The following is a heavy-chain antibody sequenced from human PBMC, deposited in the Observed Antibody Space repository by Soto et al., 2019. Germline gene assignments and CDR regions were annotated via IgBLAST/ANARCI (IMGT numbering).Heavy chain of an antibody. V-gene: IGHV3-15*01. CDR2: IKSKTDGGTT. J-gene: IGHJ4*02. CDR1: GFPFSNAW. Sequence: PGGSLRLSCAASGFPFSNAWMSWVRPAPGKGLEWVGRIKSKTDGGTTDYAAPVKGRFTISRDDSKNTLYLQMNSLKTEDTAVYYCTTDGSGWYEADYWGQGTLVTVSS. CDR3: TTDGSGWYEADY. D-gene: IGHD6-19*01.